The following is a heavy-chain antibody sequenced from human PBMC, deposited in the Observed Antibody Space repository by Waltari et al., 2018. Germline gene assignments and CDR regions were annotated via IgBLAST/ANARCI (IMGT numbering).Heavy chain of an antibody. CDR3: ASEGDITSWTTVYGMDV. CDR2: ITAGNGNT. D-gene: IGHD4-4*01. Sequence: QVQLVQSVDEVKKPGASVTASCKASGNTCTSYALHWVRQAPVQRLEWMGWITAGNGNTKYSQKFQGRVTITRDTSASTAYMELSSLRSEDTAVYYCASEGDITSWTTVYGMDVWGQGTTVTVSS. CDR1: GNTCTSYA. J-gene: IGHJ6*02. V-gene: IGHV1-3*01.